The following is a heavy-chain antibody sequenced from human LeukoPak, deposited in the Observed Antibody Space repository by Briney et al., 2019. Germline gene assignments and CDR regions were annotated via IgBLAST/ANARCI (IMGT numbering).Heavy chain of an antibody. J-gene: IGHJ5*02. CDR2: THHSGNT. CDR1: GFTFSDYY. D-gene: IGHD4-17*01. V-gene: IGHV4-59*01. CDR3: ARVRGDYVNLFDP. Sequence: AGGSLRLSCAASGFTFSDYYMSWIRQAPGKGLEWIGYTHHSGNTYYNPSLKSRVTISLDTSKKQFSLWLRSVTAADTAVYYCARVRGDYVNLFDPWGQGTLVTVSS.